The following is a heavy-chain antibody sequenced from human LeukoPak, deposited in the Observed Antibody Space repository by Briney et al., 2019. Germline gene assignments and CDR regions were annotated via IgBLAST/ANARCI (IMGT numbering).Heavy chain of an antibody. CDR1: GYTFTYYG. J-gene: IGHJ4*02. D-gene: IGHD3-22*01. Sequence: GASVRVSCKASGYTFTYYGITWVRQAPGQGLEWMGWISTHNVNTNYAQKFQGRVTMTTDASTSTAYMELRSLRSDDTAEYYCARDLFPSFYYDSRGPIGYWGQGALVTVSS. CDR2: ISTHNVNT. V-gene: IGHV1-18*04. CDR3: ARDLFPSFYYDSRGPIGY.